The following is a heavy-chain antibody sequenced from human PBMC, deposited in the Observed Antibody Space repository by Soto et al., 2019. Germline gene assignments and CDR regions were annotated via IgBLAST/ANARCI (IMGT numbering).Heavy chain of an antibody. D-gene: IGHD1-26*01. V-gene: IGHV3-21*06. CDR3: TRDQGGSYDSWFDP. CDR2: ISSGSDFI. CDR1: FSMYS. Sequence: ESGGGLVKPGGSLRLSCNFSFSMYSMDWVRQAPGKGLEWVASISSGSDFIKYADSVKGRFTISRDNTKNSVSLQMSSLRVEDTAMYYCTRDQGGSYDSWFDPWGRGTLVTVSS. J-gene: IGHJ5*02.